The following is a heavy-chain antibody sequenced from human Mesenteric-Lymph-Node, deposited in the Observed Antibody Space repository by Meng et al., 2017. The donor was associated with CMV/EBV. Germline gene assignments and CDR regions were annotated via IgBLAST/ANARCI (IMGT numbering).Heavy chain of an antibody. Sequence: GESLKISCAASGFIFDDYDMSWVRQAPGKGLESVANINQDGSEKYYVDSVKGRFTISKDNAKNSLYLQMNSLRAEDTAVYYCARLGARTADYWGQGSLVTVSS. CDR3: ARLGARTADY. D-gene: IGHD3-16*01. V-gene: IGHV3-7*01. CDR1: GFIFDDYD. CDR2: INQDGSEK. J-gene: IGHJ4*02.